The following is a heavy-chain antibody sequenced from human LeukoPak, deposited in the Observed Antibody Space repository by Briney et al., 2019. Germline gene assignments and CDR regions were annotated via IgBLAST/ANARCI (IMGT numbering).Heavy chain of an antibody. Sequence: PSETLSLTCTVSGGSIISYYWTWIRRPPGKGLEWIGYIYYSGSTNYNPSLTSRVTISVDTSKNQFSLKLSSVTAADTAVYYCARGGGISHYYYYMHVWGKGTTVSVSS. D-gene: IGHD6-13*01. V-gene: IGHV4-59*01. CDR1: GGSIISYY. CDR3: ARGGGISHYYYYMHV. J-gene: IGHJ6*03. CDR2: IYYSGST.